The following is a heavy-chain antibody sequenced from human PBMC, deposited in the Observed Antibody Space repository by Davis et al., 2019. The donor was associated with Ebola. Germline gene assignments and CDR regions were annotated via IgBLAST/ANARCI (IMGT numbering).Heavy chain of an antibody. Sequence: GESLKISCAASGFTFSIYAMSWVRQAPGKGLEWVSVIGGIDGATYYADSVKGRFTISRDNSKNTLYLQMNSLRVEDTAIYYCAKHQVYCSTTNCYIWGQGTMVTVSS. CDR1: GFTFSIYA. CDR2: IGGIDGAT. D-gene: IGHD2-2*01. J-gene: IGHJ3*02. CDR3: AKHQVYCSTTNCYI. V-gene: IGHV3-23*01.